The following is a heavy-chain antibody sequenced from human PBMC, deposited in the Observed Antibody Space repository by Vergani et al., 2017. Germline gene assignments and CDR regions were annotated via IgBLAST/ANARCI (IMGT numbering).Heavy chain of an antibody. Sequence: EVQLVESGGGLVQPGGSLRLSCAASGFIFSSYEMNWVRQAPGKGLEWVSYISSSGSTIYYADSVKGRFTISRDNAKNSLYLQMNSLRAEDTAVYYCAKDTRSTSFYYYGMDVWGQGTTVTVSS. D-gene: IGHD2-2*01. V-gene: IGHV3-48*03. CDR1: GFIFSSYE. CDR3: AKDTRSTSFYYYGMDV. CDR2: ISSSGSTI. J-gene: IGHJ6*02.